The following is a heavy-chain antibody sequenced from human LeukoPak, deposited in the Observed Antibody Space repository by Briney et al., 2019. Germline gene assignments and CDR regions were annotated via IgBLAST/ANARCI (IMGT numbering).Heavy chain of an antibody. J-gene: IGHJ6*02. V-gene: IGHV3-30*14. CDR2: ISKDGSTL. CDR3: ARDMYSSVATPDYGMDV. Sequence: PGRSLRLSCAASGFTFSRCTMHWVRQAPGKGLEWVALISKDGSTLNYAASVKGRFTISRDNSKNTLYLQMNSLRAEDTAVYYCARDMYSSVATPDYGMDVWGQGTTVTVSS. CDR1: GFTFSRCT. D-gene: IGHD6-25*01.